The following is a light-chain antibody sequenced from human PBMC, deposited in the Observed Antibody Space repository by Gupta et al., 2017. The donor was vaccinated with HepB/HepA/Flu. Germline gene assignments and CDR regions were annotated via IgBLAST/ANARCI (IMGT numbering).Light chain of an antibody. CDR3: TQALQTPWT. CDR1: QSLLHSNGYNY. CDR2: LGS. V-gene: IGKV2-28*01. Sequence: DIVMTQSPVFLPVTPGETASISCRSSQSLLHSNGYNYLNWYLQKPGQSPQLLIYLGSNRASGVPDRFSGSGSGTDFTLKISRVEAEDVGSYYCTQALQTPWTFGQGTKVEIK. J-gene: IGKJ1*01.